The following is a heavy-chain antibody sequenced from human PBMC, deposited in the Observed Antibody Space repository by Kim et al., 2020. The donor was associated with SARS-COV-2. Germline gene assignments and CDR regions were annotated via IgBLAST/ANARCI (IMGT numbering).Heavy chain of an antibody. CDR2: IYTSGST. V-gene: IGHV4-61*02. Sequence: SETLSLTCTVSGGSISSGSYYWSWIRQPAGKGLEWIGRIYTSGSTNYNPSLKSRVTISVDTSKNQFSLKLSSVTAADTAVYYCAVEYSGSYYRAPFRGFDIWGQGTMVTVSS. CDR1: GGSISSGSYY. J-gene: IGHJ3*02. CDR3: AVEYSGSYYRAPFRGFDI. D-gene: IGHD1-26*01.